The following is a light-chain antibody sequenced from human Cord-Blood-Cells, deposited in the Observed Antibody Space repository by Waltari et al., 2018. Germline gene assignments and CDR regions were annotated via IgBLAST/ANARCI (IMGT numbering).Light chain of an antibody. Sequence: QSALTQPAYVSGSHGHSLTISRTGTSRDVGRYNLVSWYQQRPGKGPNLMIYEGSKRPSGVSNRFSGSKSGNTASLTISGLQAEDEADYYCCSYAGSSTFLFGGGTKLTVL. V-gene: IGLV2-23*03. CDR1: SRDVGRYNL. CDR2: EGS. CDR3: CSYAGSSTFL. J-gene: IGLJ2*01.